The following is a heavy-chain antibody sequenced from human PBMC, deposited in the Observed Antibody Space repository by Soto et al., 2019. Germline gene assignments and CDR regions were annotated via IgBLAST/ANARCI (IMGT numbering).Heavy chain of an antibody. CDR1: GFSFSSSC. D-gene: IGHD6-19*01. V-gene: IGHV3-74*01. CDR3: ARGPTGWYGYDY. J-gene: IGHJ4*02. CDR2: INSDGTTT. Sequence: EVQLVESGGGLIQPGGSLRLSCAASGFSFSSSCMHWVRQAPGKGLVWVSRINSDGTTTNYADSVKGRFTISRDNAKNTLYLQMNSLRAEDTAVYFCARGPTGWYGYDYWGQGTLVTVSS.